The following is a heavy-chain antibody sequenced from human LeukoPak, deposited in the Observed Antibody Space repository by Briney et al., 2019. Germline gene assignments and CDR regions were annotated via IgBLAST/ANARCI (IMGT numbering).Heavy chain of an antibody. CDR1: GFTFSSYS. V-gene: IGHV3-21*01. D-gene: IGHD1-14*01. CDR2: ISSSSSYI. J-gene: IGHJ3*02. CDR3: AGDTSPGSADAYNI. Sequence: PGGSLRLSCAASGFTFSSYSMNWVRQAPGKGLEWVSSISSSSSYIYYADSVKGRFTISRDNAKNSLYLQMNSLRAEDTAVYYGAGDTSPGSADAYNIWGQGTMVTVSS.